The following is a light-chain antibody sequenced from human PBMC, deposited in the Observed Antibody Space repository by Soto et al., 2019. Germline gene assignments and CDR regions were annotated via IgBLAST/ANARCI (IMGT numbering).Light chain of an antibody. CDR1: QSVSSNY. CDR3: HQYGYSSWT. J-gene: IGKJ1*01. CDR2: ATS. Sequence: EIVLPQSPGTLSLSTGERATLSCRASQSVSSNYLAWYQQKPGQAPRLLIYATSSRATGIPDRFSGSGSGTDFTLAISRLEPEDFAVYYCHQYGYSSWTFGQGTKV. V-gene: IGKV3-20*01.